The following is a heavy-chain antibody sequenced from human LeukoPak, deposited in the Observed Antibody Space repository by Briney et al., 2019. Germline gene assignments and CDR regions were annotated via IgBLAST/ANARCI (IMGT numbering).Heavy chain of an antibody. J-gene: IGHJ6*03. CDR3: ARTIEYSSSYYDYYYYYMDV. Sequence: ASVKVSCKASGYTFTSYDINWVRQATGQGLEWMGWMNPNSGNTGYAQKFQGRVTITADESTSTAYMELSSLRSEDTAVYYCARTIEYSSSYYDYYYYYMDVWGKGTTVTVSS. V-gene: IGHV1-8*01. CDR2: MNPNSGNT. D-gene: IGHD6-6*01. CDR1: GYTFTSYD.